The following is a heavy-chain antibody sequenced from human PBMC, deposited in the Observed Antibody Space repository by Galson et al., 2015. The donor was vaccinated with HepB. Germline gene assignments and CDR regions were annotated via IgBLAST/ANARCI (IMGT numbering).Heavy chain of an antibody. CDR2: IYYSGST. J-gene: IGHJ4*02. CDR3: ARGGLFLFDY. Sequence: TLSLTCTVSGGSISSGGYYWSWIRQHPGKGLEWIGYIYYSGSTYYNPSLKSRVTISVDTSKNQFSLKLSSVTAADTAVYYCARGGLFLFDYWGQGTLVTVSS. CDR1: GGSISSGGYY. V-gene: IGHV4-31*03. D-gene: IGHD3/OR15-3a*01.